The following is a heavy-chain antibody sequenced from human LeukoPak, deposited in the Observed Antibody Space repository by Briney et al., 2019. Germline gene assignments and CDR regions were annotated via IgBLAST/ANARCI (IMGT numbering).Heavy chain of an antibody. V-gene: IGHV4-4*07. J-gene: IGHJ4*02. Sequence: PSETLSLACTVSGGSISSYYWSWVRQPAGKGLEWIGRIHTSGSTNYNRSLKSRVTMSVDTSKNQFSLKLSSMTAADTAVYYCARERRGSSCDYFDYWGQETLVTVSS. CDR2: IHTSGST. D-gene: IGHD6-13*01. CDR1: GGSISSYY. CDR3: ARERRGSSCDYFDY.